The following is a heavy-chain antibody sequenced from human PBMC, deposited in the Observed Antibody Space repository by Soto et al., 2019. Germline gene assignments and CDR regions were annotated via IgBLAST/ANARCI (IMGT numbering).Heavy chain of an antibody. D-gene: IGHD2-2*02. J-gene: IGHJ6*02. CDR2: IYYSGST. CDR1: GGSISSGDYY. Sequence: SETLSLTCTVSGGSISSGDYYWSWIRQPPGKGLEWIGYIYYSGSTYYNPSLKSRVTISVDTSKNQFSLKLSSVTAADTAVYYCARDSRACSSTSCYIYRGYYYYGMDVWGQGTTVTVSS. CDR3: ARDSRACSSTSCYIYRGYYYYGMDV. V-gene: IGHV4-30-4*01.